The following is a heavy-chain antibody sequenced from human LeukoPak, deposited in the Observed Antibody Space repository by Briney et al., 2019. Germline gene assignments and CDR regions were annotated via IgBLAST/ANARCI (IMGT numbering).Heavy chain of an antibody. CDR3: ARGLEMVIQ. V-gene: IGHV4-31*03. CDR2: IYYSGST. Sequence: PSETLSLTCIVSGGSISSNGYYRSWIRQHPGKGLEYIGHIYYSGSTHYNPTLQSRVTISGDTSKNQFSLTLSSVTAADTAVYFCARGLEMVIQWGQGTLVTVSS. D-gene: IGHD5-24*01. CDR1: GGSISSNGYY. J-gene: IGHJ4*02.